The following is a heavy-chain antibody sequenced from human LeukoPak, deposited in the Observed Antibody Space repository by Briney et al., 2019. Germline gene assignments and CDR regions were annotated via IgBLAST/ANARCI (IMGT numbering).Heavy chain of an antibody. J-gene: IGHJ4*02. CDR2: IRYDGSNK. CDR3: AKEPRDHYYDSSTVY. Sequence: GESLRLSCAASGFTFSSYGMHWVRQAPGKGLEWVAFIRYDGSNKYYADSVKGRFTIYRDNSKNTLYLQMNSLRAEDTAVYYCAKEPRDHYYDSSTVYWGQGTLVTVSS. D-gene: IGHD3-22*01. V-gene: IGHV3-30*02. CDR1: GFTFSSYG.